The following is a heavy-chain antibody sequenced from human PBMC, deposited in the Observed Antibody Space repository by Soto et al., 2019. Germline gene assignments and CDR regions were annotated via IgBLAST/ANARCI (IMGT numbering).Heavy chain of an antibody. CDR2: IYYSGST. CDR1: GGSISSSSYY. Sequence: PSETLSLTCTVSGGSISSSSYYWGWIRQPPGKGLEWIGSIYYSGSTYYNPSLKSRVTISVDRSKNQFSLNLSSVTAADTAVYYCAWYYYHGSGYLSYFDYWGQGTLVTVSS. V-gene: IGHV4-39*01. J-gene: IGHJ4*02. D-gene: IGHD3-22*01. CDR3: AWYYYHGSGYLSYFDY.